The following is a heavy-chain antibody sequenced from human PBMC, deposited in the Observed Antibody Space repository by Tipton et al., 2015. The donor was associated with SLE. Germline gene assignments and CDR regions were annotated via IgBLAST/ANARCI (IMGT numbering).Heavy chain of an antibody. CDR3: VSSGYPLGTFES. CDR2: ISYTGNT. CDR1: GASISTHY. D-gene: IGHD3-9*01. V-gene: IGHV4-59*11. Sequence: TLSLTCTVSGASISTHYWSWIRQPPGKGLEWIGYISYTGNTNFNPSLKSRVTMSVATSKNQFSLRLTSVTAADTAVYYCVSSGYPLGTFESWGQGTMVTVSS. J-gene: IGHJ3*02.